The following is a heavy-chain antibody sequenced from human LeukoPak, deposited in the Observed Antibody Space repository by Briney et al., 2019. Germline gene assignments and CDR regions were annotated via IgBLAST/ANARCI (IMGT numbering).Heavy chain of an antibody. D-gene: IGHD2/OR15-2a*01. CDR2: ISSRSSYI. J-gene: IGHJ4*02. Sequence: PGGSLRLSCAASGFTFSSYSMNWVRQAPGKGLEWVSSISSRSSYIYYADSVKGRFTISRDNAKNSLYLQMNSLRAEDTAVYFSARDYVYAFDYWGQGTLVTVSS. CDR1: GFTFSSYS. CDR3: ARDYVYAFDY. V-gene: IGHV3-21*01.